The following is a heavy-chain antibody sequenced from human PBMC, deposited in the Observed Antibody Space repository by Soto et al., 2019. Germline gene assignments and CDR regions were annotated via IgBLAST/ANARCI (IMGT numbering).Heavy chain of an antibody. V-gene: IGHV4-39*01. D-gene: IGHD3-22*01. Sequence: SETLSLTCTVSVGSISSSSYYWGWIRQPPGKGLEWIGSIYYSGSTYYNPSLKSRVTISVDTSKNQFSLKLSSVTAADTAVYYCASTYYYDRSLDYWGQGTLVTVSS. J-gene: IGHJ4*02. CDR1: VGSISSSSYY. CDR2: IYYSGST. CDR3: ASTYYYDRSLDY.